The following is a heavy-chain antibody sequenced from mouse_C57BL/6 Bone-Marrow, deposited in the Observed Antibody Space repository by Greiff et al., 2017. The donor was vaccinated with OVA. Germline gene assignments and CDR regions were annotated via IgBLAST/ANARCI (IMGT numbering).Heavy chain of an antibody. J-gene: IGHJ2*01. V-gene: IGHV1-53*01. Sequence: QVHVKQPGTELVKPGASVKLSCKASGYTFTSYWMHWVKQRPGQGLEWIGNINPSNGGTNYNEKFKSKATLTVDTSSSTAYMQLSSLTSEDSAVYYCARYGSSYYLDYWGQGTTLTVSS. CDR1: GYTFTSYW. CDR2: INPSNGGT. CDR3: ARYGSSYYLDY. D-gene: IGHD1-1*01.